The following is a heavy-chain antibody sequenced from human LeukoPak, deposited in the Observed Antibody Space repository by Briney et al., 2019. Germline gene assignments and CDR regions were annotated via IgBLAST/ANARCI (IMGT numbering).Heavy chain of an antibody. CDR3: AKGEGYNSYYFDY. V-gene: IGHV3-23*01. D-gene: IGHD5-24*01. Sequence: GGSLRLSCTASGFTFSSYAMSWVRQAPGRGLEWVSGISDSGGSTYYADSVKGRFTISRDNSKNTLYLQMNSLRAEDTAVYYCAKGEGYNSYYFDYWGQGTLVTVSS. CDR2: ISDSGGST. CDR1: GFTFSSYA. J-gene: IGHJ4*02.